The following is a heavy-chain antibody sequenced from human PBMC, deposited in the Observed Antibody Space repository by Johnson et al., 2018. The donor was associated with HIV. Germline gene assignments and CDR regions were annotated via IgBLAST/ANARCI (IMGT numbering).Heavy chain of an antibody. J-gene: IGHJ3*02. CDR3: ARGLAMGHDAFDI. Sequence: QVQLVESGGGLIQPGGSLRLSCAASGLSFSSYGMHWVRQAPGKELDWVAVISYDGSNKYYADSVKARFTISRDNSKNTLYLQMNNLRAEDTAVYYCARGLAMGHDAFDILGQGTMVTVSS. V-gene: IGHV3-30*03. CDR1: GLSFSSYG. CDR2: ISYDGSNK. D-gene: IGHD1-26*01.